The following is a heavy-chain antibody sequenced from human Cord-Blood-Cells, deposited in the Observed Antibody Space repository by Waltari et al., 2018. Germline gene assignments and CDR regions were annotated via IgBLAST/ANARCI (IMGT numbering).Heavy chain of an antibody. CDR2: FDHEDGET. V-gene: IGHV1-24*01. J-gene: IGHJ2*01. D-gene: IGHD1-1*01. CDR1: GYTLTELS. CDR3: ASTNWNYWYFDL. Sequence: QVQLVQSGAEVKKPGASVKVSCKVSGYTLTELSMHWVRQAPGKGLEWMGGFDHEDGETIYAQKFQGRVTMTEDTATDPAYMELSSLRSEDTAVYYCASTNWNYWYFDLWGRGTLVTVSS.